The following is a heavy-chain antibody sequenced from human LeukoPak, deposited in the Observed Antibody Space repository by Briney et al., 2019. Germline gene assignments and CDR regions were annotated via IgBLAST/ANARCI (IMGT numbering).Heavy chain of an antibody. CDR2: ITGSGGTT. D-gene: IGHD3-22*01. V-gene: IGHV3-23*01. J-gene: IGHJ3*02. CDR3: AKVPPMIVKDAFDI. Sequence: PGGSLRLSCTASGFTFTTYVMSWVRQAPGKGPEWVSGITGSGGTTHYADSVKGRFTISRDNSKNTVHLQMNSLRAEDTAVYYCAKVPPMIVKDAFDIWGQGTMVTVSS. CDR1: GFTFTTYV.